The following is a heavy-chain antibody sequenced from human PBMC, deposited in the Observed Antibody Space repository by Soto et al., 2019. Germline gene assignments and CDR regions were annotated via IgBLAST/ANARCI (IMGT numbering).Heavy chain of an antibody. D-gene: IGHD2-8*01. CDR3: ARDVTRTQSCTNGVCYYHYYDMDV. CDR1: GYTFTDYY. Sequence: QVQLVQSGAEVKKPGASLKVSCKASGYTFTDYYVHWVRQAPGQGLEWMGWSNPNSGGTKTAQKCQSRVTVTRDTSISTAYMDLSRLRSDDTAVYYCARDVTRTQSCTNGVCYYHYYDMDVWGQGTMVTVSS. V-gene: IGHV1-2*02. J-gene: IGHJ6*02. CDR2: SNPNSGGT.